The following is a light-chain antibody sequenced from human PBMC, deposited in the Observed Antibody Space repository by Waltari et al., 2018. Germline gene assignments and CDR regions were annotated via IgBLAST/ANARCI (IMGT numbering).Light chain of an antibody. V-gene: IGLV2-14*03. CDR1: SSDDGCYTY. CDR3: SSYTSSSTLV. J-gene: IGLJ2*01. CDR2: DVN. Sequence: QSALTQPASVSGSPGKSTTISGTGPSSDDGCYTYASCYQQPPGKAPNLMIYDVNYRPSGVSNRFSGSKSGNTASLTISGLQAEDEADYFCSSYTSSSTLVFGGGTKLTVL.